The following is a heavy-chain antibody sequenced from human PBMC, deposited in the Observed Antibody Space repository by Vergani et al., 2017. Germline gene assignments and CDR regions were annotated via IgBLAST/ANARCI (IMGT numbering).Heavy chain of an antibody. J-gene: IGHJ4*02. CDR3: ARLYGRDSSGSKYFDY. CDR1: GSSFTNYW. CDR2: IHPADSAT. V-gene: IGHV5-51*01. D-gene: IGHD3-22*01. Sequence: EVQLVQSGAEVQKPGESLKISCQTSGSSFTNYWIGWVRQMPGKGLEWMGIIHPADSATRYRPSFQGQVTISVDKSITTSYLQRSSLRTSDSAMYYCARLYGRDSSGSKYFDYWGQGTLVTVSS.